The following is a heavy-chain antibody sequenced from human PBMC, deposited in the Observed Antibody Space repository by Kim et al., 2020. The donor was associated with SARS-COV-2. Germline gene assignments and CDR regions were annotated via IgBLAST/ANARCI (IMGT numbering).Heavy chain of an antibody. Sequence: GGSLRLSCAASGFTFITYGMHWVRQAPGKGLEWVAVIWYDGSSKYYADALKGRFTISRDNFKNTVNLQMNSLGAEDPAVYYCARDRLTYCGGGCYSGLDYWGLRTAVTVSS. CDR1: GFTFITYG. J-gene: IGHJ4*02. CDR3: ARDRLTYCGGGCYSGLDY. V-gene: IGHV3-33*01. CDR2: IWYDGSSK. D-gene: IGHD2-21*02.